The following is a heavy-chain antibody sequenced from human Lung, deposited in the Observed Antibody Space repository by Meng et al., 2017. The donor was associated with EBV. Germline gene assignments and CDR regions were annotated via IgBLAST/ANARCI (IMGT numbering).Heavy chain of an antibody. CDR3: AINGGDLLFDY. V-gene: IGHV4-30-2*01. D-gene: IGHD2-21*02. CDR2: IYHSGST. Sequence: QLHLQESGSGLVKPSQTLSLPCAVSGGSISSGGYSWSWIRQPPGKGLEWIGYIYHSGSTYYNPSLKSRVTISVDRSKNQFSLKLSSVTAADTAVYYCAINGGDLLFDYWGQGTLVTVSS. CDR1: GGSISSGGYS. J-gene: IGHJ4*02.